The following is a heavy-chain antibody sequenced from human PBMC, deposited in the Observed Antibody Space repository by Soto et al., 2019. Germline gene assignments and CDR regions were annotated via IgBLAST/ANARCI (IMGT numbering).Heavy chain of an antibody. V-gene: IGHV4-31*02. CDR2: IHDSGST. D-gene: IGHD4-4*01. J-gene: IGHJ6*03. CDR1: GGSMNSGAYY. Sequence: TISLNWSISGGSMNSGAYYWTWIRQHPGKGLEWIGYIHDSGSTNYNPSLKSRVTMSLDTSTNQFSLKLTSVTAADTAVYFWERERGGRAVDTQHVLQSYEGMDVWRTGT. CDR3: ERERGGRAVDTQHVLQSYEGMDV.